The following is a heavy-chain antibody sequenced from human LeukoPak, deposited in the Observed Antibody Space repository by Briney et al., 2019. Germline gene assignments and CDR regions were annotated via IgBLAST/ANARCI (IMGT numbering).Heavy chain of an antibody. J-gene: IGHJ5*02. CDR1: GFTVSSNY. CDR2: ISGSGGST. CDR3: AKGDQYYYGSGSYSDWFDP. D-gene: IGHD3-10*01. V-gene: IGHV3-23*01. Sequence: GGSLRLSCAASGFTVSSNYMSWARQAPGKGLEWVSAISGSGGSTYYADSVKGRFTISRDSSKNTLYLQMNSLRAEDTAVYYCAKGDQYYYGSGSYSDWFDPWGQGTLVTVSS.